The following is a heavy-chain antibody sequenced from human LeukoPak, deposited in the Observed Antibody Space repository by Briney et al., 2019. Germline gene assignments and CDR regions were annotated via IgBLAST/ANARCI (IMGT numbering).Heavy chain of an antibody. CDR1: GGSISSYY. CDR2: IYYSGST. CDR3: GRLWSGKRPPDY. J-gene: IGHJ4*02. D-gene: IGHD1-14*01. Sequence: PSETLSLTCTVSGGSISSYYWSWIRQPPGKGLEWIGYIYYSGSTNYNPSLKSRVTISVDASKNQFSLKLSSVTAADTAVYYCGRLWSGKRPPDYWGQGTLVTVSS. V-gene: IGHV4-59*08.